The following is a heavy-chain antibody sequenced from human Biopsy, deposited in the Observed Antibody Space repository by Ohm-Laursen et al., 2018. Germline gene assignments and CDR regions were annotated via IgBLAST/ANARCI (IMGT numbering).Heavy chain of an antibody. D-gene: IGHD3-22*01. Sequence: SQTLSLTCIVSGDSISSYYWSWIRQPPGKGLQWIGYVYYTGSTDYNPSLQSRVTISVDTSKNHFSLRLRSMTPADTAMYYCARDRGYYSDRTVPGYFDLWGRGTLVTVSS. V-gene: IGHV4-59*01. J-gene: IGHJ2*01. CDR3: ARDRGYYSDRTVPGYFDL. CDR1: GDSISSYY. CDR2: VYYTGST.